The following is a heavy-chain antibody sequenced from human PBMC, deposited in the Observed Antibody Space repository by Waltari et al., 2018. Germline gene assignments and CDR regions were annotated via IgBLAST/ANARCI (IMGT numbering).Heavy chain of an antibody. CDR1: GMPFSNYW. V-gene: IGHV3-7*01. CDR2: IKQDGSEK. CDR3: VTGLTTVTAKDYFDH. J-gene: IGHJ4*02. D-gene: IGHD4-17*01. Sequence: EVQLVESGGGSVQPGGSLRLSCAASGMPFSNYWMNWVRQAPGKGLEWVDNIKQDGSEKNYVDSVEGRFSISRDNAQNSLYLQMNSLRAEDTAIYYCVTGLTTVTAKDYFDHWGQGALVTVS.